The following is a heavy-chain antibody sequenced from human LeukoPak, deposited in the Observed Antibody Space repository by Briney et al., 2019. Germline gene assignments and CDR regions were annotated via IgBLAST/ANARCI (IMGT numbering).Heavy chain of an antibody. Sequence: GASVKVSCKASGGTFSSYAISWVRQATGQGLEWMGWMNPNSGNTGYAQKFQGRVTMTRNTSISTAYMELSSLRSEDTAVYYCAREGGYCSGGSCPLRQYNWFDPWGQGTLVTVSS. J-gene: IGHJ5*02. V-gene: IGHV1-8*02. CDR1: GGTFSSYA. CDR3: AREGGYCSGGSCPLRQYNWFDP. CDR2: MNPNSGNT. D-gene: IGHD2-15*01.